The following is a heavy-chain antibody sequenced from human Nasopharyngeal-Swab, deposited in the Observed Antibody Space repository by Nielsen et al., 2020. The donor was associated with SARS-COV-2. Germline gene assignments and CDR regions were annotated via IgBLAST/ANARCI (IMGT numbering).Heavy chain of an antibody. CDR1: GFTFSSYG. CDR2: ISYDGSNK. CDR3: AREGDIVVVTAIDY. D-gene: IGHD2-21*02. V-gene: IGHV3-30*03. Sequence: GEFLKISCAASGFTFSSYGMHWVRQAPGKGLEWVAVISYDGSNKYYADSVKGRFTISRDNSKNTLYLQMNSLRAEDTAVYYCAREGDIVVVTAIDYWGQGTLVTVSS. J-gene: IGHJ4*02.